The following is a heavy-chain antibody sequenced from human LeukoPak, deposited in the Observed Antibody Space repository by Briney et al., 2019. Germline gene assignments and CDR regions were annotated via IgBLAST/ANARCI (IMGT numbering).Heavy chain of an antibody. CDR1: GFTFSSYA. J-gene: IGHJ4*02. D-gene: IGHD4-17*01. Sequence: GGSLRLSCAASGFTFSSYAMHWVRQARGKGLEDVAAISHNGVGTYYANSVKDRSTISRDNSKNTLYLQMGSLRAEDLSVYYCAREIYGDSDTYYFDYWGQGTLVTVSS. CDR3: AREIYGDSDTYYFDY. V-gene: IGHV3-64*01. CDR2: ISHNGVGT.